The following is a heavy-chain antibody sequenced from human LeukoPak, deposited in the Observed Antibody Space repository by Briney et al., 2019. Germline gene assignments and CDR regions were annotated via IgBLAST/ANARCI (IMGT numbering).Heavy chain of an antibody. Sequence: GGSLRLSCAASGFTFSSYAMHWVRQAPGKGLEWVAVISYDVSNKYYADSVKGRFTISRDNSKNTLYLQMNSLRAEDTAVYYCARGIDPGYSYGPFDYWGQGTLVTVSS. CDR2: ISYDVSNK. V-gene: IGHV3-30-3*01. D-gene: IGHD5-18*01. J-gene: IGHJ4*02. CDR3: ARGIDPGYSYGPFDY. CDR1: GFTFSSYA.